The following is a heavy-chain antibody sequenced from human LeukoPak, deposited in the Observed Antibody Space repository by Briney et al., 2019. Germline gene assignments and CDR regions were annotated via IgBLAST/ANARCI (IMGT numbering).Heavy chain of an antibody. CDR2: ISSSSSYI. CDR1: GFTFSSYS. Sequence: NPGGSLRLSCAASGFTFSSYSMNWVRQAPGKGLEWVSSISSSSSYIYYADSVKGRFTISRDNAKNSLYLQMNSLRAEDTAVYYCAREYSSGWYAFDIWGQGTMVTVSS. V-gene: IGHV3-21*01. J-gene: IGHJ3*02. CDR3: AREYSSGWYAFDI. D-gene: IGHD6-19*01.